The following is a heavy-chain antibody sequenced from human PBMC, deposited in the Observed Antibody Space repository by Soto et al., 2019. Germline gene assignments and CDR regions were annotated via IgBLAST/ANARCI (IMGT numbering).Heavy chain of an antibody. CDR2: INASNGNT. CDR1: GYTFTSYA. J-gene: IGHJ4*02. D-gene: IGHD3-16*01. CDR3: ARVRGITRSPRYTDS. V-gene: IGHV1-3*01. Sequence: GASVKVSCKASGYTFTSYAMHWVRQAPGQRLEWMGWINASNGNTKYSQKFQGRVTITTDTSTSTAYMELRSLRSDDTAVYYCARVRGITRSPRYTDSWGQGTLVIGSS.